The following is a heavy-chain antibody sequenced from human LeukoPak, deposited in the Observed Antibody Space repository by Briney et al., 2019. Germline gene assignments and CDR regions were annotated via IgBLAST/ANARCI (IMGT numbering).Heavy chain of an antibody. Sequence: PSETLSLTCTVSGGSISSSSYYWGWIRQPPGKGLEWIGSIYYSGSTYYNPSLKSRVTISVDTSKNQFSLKLSSVTAADTAVYYCAREANLGPHYYGSGWYFDLWGRGTLVTVSS. J-gene: IGHJ2*01. CDR1: GGSISSSSYY. V-gene: IGHV4-39*07. CDR3: AREANLGPHYYGSGWYFDL. D-gene: IGHD3-10*01. CDR2: IYYSGST.